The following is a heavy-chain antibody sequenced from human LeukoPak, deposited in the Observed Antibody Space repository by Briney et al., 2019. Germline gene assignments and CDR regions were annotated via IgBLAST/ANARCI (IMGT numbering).Heavy chain of an antibody. CDR3: ARDIDSSGWKKYYFDY. J-gene: IGHJ4*02. Sequence: GGSLRLSCAASGFTFSSYSINWVRQAPGKGLEWVSSISSSSSYIYYADSVKGRFTISRDNAKNSLYLQMNSLRAEDTAVYYCARDIDSSGWKKYYFDYWGQGTLVTVSS. CDR2: ISSSSSYI. D-gene: IGHD6-19*01. V-gene: IGHV3-21*01. CDR1: GFTFSSYS.